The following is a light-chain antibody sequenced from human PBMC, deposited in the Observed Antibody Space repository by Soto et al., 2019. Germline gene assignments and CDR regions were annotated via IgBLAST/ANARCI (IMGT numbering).Light chain of an antibody. CDR1: QSVSSSS. CDR3: MQSTQLPPT. J-gene: IGKJ5*01. CDR2: EVS. V-gene: IGKV3D-20*02. Sequence: EIVLTQSPGTLSLSPGERATLSCRASQSVSSSSLAWYLQKPGQSPQLLIYEVSTRVSGVPDRFSGSGSGTDFTLEISRVETDDVGIYYCMQSTQLPPTFGQGTRLGIE.